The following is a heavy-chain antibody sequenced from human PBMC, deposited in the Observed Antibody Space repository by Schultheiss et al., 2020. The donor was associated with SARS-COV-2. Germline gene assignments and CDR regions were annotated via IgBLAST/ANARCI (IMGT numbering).Heavy chain of an antibody. J-gene: IGHJ5*02. V-gene: IGHV4-59*12. CDR1: GFAFSSYS. CDR3: ARAGGDWFDP. Sequence: LSCAASGFAFSSYSMNWVRQPPGKGLEWIGYIYYSGSTYYNPSLKSRVTISVDTSKNQFSLKLSSVTAADTAVYYCARAGGDWFDPWGQGTLVTVSS. D-gene: IGHD3-10*01. CDR2: IYYSGST.